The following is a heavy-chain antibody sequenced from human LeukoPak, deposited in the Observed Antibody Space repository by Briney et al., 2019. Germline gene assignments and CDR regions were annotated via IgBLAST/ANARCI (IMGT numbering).Heavy chain of an antibody. CDR2: IYYSGST. D-gene: IGHD3-3*01. CDR3: ARDDGQLSNYDFWSGPAYH. Sequence: SETLSLTCTVSGGSISSYYWSWIRQPPGKGLEWIGYIYYSGSTNYNPSLKSRVTISVDTSKNQFSLKLSSVTAADTAVYYCARDDGQLSNYDFWSGPAYHWGQGTLVTVSS. J-gene: IGHJ5*02. V-gene: IGHV4-59*01. CDR1: GGSISSYY.